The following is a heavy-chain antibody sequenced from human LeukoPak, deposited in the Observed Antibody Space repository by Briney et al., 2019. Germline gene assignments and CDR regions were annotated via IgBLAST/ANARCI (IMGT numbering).Heavy chain of an antibody. J-gene: IGHJ4*02. V-gene: IGHV3-11*01. CDR2: ISNSGRPT. D-gene: IGHD3-10*01. CDR3: ARDRYYYRY. Sequence: PGGSLRLSCTASGFTFSDYYMSWIRQAPGEGLEWISSISNSGRPTYDADSVKGRFTISRDNAKNSLYLQMNSLRDEDTAVYYCARDRYYYRYWGQGTLVTVSS. CDR1: GFTFSDYY.